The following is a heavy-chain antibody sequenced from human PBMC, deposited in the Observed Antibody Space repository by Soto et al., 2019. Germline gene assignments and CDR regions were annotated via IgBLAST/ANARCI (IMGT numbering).Heavy chain of an antibody. V-gene: IGHV4-30-2*01. CDR3: ARRNPQLRGVFDL. CDR1: GASLSSGGYS. CDR2: VYYGGTS. D-gene: IGHD3-10*01. Sequence: SETLSLTCSVSGASLSSGGYSWSWFRRPPGKALEWMAYVYYGGTSSYNPSLNIRVTISGGSSKTQFSLTVKSVTAADTAAYLCARRNPQLRGVFDLWGRGTQVTVSS. J-gene: IGHJ4*02.